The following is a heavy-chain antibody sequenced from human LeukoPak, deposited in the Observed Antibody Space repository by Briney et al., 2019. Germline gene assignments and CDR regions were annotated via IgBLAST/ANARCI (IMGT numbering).Heavy chain of an antibody. CDR2: IYYSGST. CDR3: AHQSYCSSTSCEDY. V-gene: IGHV4-39*07. CDR1: GGSISSSSYY. Sequence: SETLSLTCTVSGGSISSSSYYWGWIRQPPGKGLEWIGSIYYSGSTYYNPSLKSRVTISVDTSKNQFSLKLSSVTAADTAVYYCAHQSYCSSTSCEDYWGQGTLVTVSS. D-gene: IGHD2-2*01. J-gene: IGHJ4*02.